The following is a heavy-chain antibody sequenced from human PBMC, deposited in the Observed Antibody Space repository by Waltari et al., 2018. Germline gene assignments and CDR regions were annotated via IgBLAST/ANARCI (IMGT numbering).Heavy chain of an antibody. Sequence: QVQLQESGPGLVKPSETLSLTCTVSGYSISSGYSWGWIRQPPGKGLEWIGSIYHSGSTYYNPSLKSRVTISVDTSKNQFSLKLSSVTAADTAVYYCTREHGDYVSYFDYWGQGTLVTVSS. CDR2: IYHSGST. D-gene: IGHD4-17*01. J-gene: IGHJ4*02. CDR1: GYSISSGYS. CDR3: TREHGDYVSYFDY. V-gene: IGHV4-38-2*02.